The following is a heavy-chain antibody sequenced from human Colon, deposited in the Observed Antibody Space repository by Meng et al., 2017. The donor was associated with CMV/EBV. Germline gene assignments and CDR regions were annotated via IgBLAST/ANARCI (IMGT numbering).Heavy chain of an antibody. J-gene: IGHJ4*02. V-gene: IGHV2-5*01. CDR1: GFSLNSGREP. D-gene: IGHD6-19*01. CDR2: IHGNEDK. Sequence: SGPTLVKPTQTLTLTCTFSGFSLNSGREPVGWIRQPPGKALEWLALIHGNEDKRYSTSLRSRLTITKDTSNNQVFLTMTNMDPVDTATYYCAHRRARYTSDLGGGFDSWGQGTLVTVSS. CDR3: AHRRARYTSDLGGGFDS.